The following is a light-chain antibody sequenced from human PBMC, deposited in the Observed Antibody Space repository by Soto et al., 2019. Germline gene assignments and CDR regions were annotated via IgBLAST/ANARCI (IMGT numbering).Light chain of an antibody. CDR2: KTS. V-gene: IGKV1-5*03. Sequence: DIQMTQSPSSLSASVGDRVTITCRASQGIRNDLGWYQQKPGNAPNLLIYKTSSLETGVPSRFSGSGSGTEFTLTISSLQPDDFATYYCQHYKDYSWTFGQGTKVEVK. CDR3: QHYKDYSWT. CDR1: QGIRND. J-gene: IGKJ1*01.